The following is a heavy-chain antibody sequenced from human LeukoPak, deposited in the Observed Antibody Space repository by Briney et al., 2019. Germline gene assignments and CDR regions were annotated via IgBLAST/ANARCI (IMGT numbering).Heavy chain of an antibody. CDR1: GFTFSTYT. CDR3: ARLAAGGSYYYYMDV. D-gene: IGHD6-25*01. CDR2: IGTSSSTI. V-gene: IGHV3-48*01. J-gene: IGHJ6*03. Sequence: GGSLRLSCAASGFTFSTYTMNWVRQPPGKGLEWVSNIGTSSSTIYYADSVKGRFTISRDNAKNSLYLQMNSLRADDTAVYYCARLAAGGSYYYYMDVWGKGTTVTVSS.